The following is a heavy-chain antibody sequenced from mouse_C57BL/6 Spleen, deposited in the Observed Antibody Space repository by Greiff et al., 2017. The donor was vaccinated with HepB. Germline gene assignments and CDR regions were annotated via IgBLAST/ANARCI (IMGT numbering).Heavy chain of an antibody. Sequence: QVQLKQSGPELVKPGASVKISCKASGYAFSSSWMNWVKQRPGKGLEWIGRIYPGDGDTNYNGKFKGKATLTADKSSSTAYMQLSSLTSEDSAVYCCASYGSSYLYAMDYWGQGTSVTVSS. V-gene: IGHV1-82*01. D-gene: IGHD1-1*01. CDR3: ASYGSSYLYAMDY. CDR1: GYAFSSSW. J-gene: IGHJ4*01. CDR2: IYPGDGDT.